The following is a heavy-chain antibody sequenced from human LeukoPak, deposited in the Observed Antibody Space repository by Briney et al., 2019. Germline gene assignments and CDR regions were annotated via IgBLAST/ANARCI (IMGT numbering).Heavy chain of an antibody. J-gene: IGHJ5*02. CDR2: IRSNSDGGTI. V-gene: IGHV3-15*01. CDR3: ATDFYDST. D-gene: IGHD3-22*01. CDR1: GFTFGDYA. Sequence: PGGSLRLSCTASGFTFGDYAMSWIRQAPGKGLEWVGRIRSNSDGGTIDYAAPVKGRFTLSRDDSKTTLYLQMNSLQTEDTAVYYCATDFYDSTWGQGTLVTVSS.